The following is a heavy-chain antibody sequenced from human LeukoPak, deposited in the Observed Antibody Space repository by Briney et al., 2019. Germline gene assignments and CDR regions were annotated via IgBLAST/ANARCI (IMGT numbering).Heavy chain of an antibody. V-gene: IGHV4-59*01. CDR2: IYYSGST. Sequence: PSETLSLTCTVSGGSISSYYWSWIRQPPGKELEWIGYIYYSGSTNYSPSLKSRVTISVDTSKNQFSLKLSSVTAADTAVYYCARRGDYEFDSWGQGTLVTVSS. D-gene: IGHD4-17*01. CDR1: GGSISSYY. CDR3: ARRGDYEFDS. J-gene: IGHJ4*02.